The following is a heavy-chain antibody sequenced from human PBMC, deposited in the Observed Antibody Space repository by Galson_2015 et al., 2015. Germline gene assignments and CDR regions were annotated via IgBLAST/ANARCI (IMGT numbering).Heavy chain of an antibody. CDR1: GFTFSSYW. CDR2: IKQDGSEK. Sequence: SLRLSCAASGFTFSSYWMSWVRQAPGKGLEWVANIKQDGSEKYYVDSVKGRFTISRDNAKNSLYLQMNSLRAEDTAVYYCARAAWDGPTIFGVVRSLDYWGQGTLVTVSS. J-gene: IGHJ4*02. D-gene: IGHD3-3*01. V-gene: IGHV3-7*03. CDR3: ARAAWDGPTIFGVVRSLDY.